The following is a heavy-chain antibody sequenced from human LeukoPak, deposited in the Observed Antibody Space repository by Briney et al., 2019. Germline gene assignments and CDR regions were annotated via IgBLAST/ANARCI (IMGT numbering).Heavy chain of an antibody. J-gene: IGHJ4*02. CDR2: IIPILGMA. D-gene: IGHD5-24*01. Sequence: AASVKVSCKASGGTFSSYAISWVRQAPGQGLEWMGRIIPILGMAKYGQKFQGRVTITADKSTSTAYMELSSLRSEDTAVYYCARGGGDGYNFIDYWGQGTLVTVSS. V-gene: IGHV1-69*04. CDR3: ARGGGDGYNFIDY. CDR1: GGTFSSYA.